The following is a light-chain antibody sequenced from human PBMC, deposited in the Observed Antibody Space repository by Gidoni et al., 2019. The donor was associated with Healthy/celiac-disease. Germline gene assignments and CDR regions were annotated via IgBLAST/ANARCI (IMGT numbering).Light chain of an antibody. Sequence: EIVLTQSPATLSLSPGARATLSCRASQSVSSYLAWYQQKPGQAPRLLIYDASNRATGIPARFSGSGSGTDFTLTISSLEPEDFAVYYCQQRSAFGGGTKVEIK. CDR2: DAS. CDR3: QQRSA. J-gene: IGKJ4*01. V-gene: IGKV3-11*01. CDR1: QSVSSY.